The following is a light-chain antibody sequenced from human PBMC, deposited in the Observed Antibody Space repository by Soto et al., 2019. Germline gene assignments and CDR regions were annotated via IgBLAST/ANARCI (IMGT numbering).Light chain of an antibody. V-gene: IGKV3-20*01. CDR3: QQYGGSPRHT. J-gene: IGKJ4*01. CDR2: GAS. CDR1: ESISSSY. Sequence: EIVLTQSPGTLSLSPGEGTTLSCRTSESISSSYLAWYQQKPGQAPRLLIYGASSRATGIPDRFSGSGSGTDFTLTISRLEPEHFAVYYCQQYGGSPRHTFGGGTKVEIK.